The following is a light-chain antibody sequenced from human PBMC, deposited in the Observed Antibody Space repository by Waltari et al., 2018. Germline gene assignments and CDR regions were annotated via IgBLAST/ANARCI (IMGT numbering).Light chain of an antibody. Sequence: DIVMTQSPDSLAVSLGERATINCKSSQSVISSFNNKNYLTWFQQKAGEPPKLLIYWASTLESGVPDRFSGSGSGTDFTLTISGLQAEDVAVYYCQQYSATPPTFGQGTKVEIK. CDR1: QSVISSFNNKNY. J-gene: IGKJ1*01. CDR2: WAS. CDR3: QQYSATPPT. V-gene: IGKV4-1*01.